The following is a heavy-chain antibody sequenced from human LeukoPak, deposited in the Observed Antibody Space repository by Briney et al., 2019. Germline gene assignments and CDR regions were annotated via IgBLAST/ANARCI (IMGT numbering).Heavy chain of an antibody. Sequence: GGSLRLSCAASGFTFSSYGMHWVRQAPGKGLEWVAVISYDGSNKYYADSVKGRFTISRDNSKNTLYLQMNRLRAEDTAVYYCAKLSTEWELWVGFDYWGQGTLVTVSS. CDR2: ISYDGSNK. D-gene: IGHD1-26*01. J-gene: IGHJ4*02. CDR1: GFTFSSYG. V-gene: IGHV3-30*18. CDR3: AKLSTEWELWVGFDY.